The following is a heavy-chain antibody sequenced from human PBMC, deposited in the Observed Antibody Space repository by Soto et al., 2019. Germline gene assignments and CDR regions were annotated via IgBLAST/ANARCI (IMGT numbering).Heavy chain of an antibody. Sequence: QVQLVESGGGLVKPGGSLRLSCAASGFTFSDYYMSWIRQAPGKGLEWVSYISSSGSTIYYADSVEGRFTISRDNAKNSLYLQMNSLRAEDTAVYYCARDLDLIVPPRDYYYMDVWGKGTTVTVSS. CDR2: ISSSGSTI. V-gene: IGHV3-11*01. CDR1: GFTFSDYY. D-gene: IGHD2-8*01. CDR3: ARDLDLIVPPRDYYYMDV. J-gene: IGHJ6*03.